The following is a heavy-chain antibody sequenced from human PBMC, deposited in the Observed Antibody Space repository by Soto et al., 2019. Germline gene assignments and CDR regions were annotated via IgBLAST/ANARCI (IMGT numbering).Heavy chain of an antibody. V-gene: IGHV3-48*03. CDR1: GFSFSSYE. Sequence: GGSLRLSCTVSGFSFSSYEMKWVRQAPGKGLEWVAYISSSGHIMHYSDSVKGRFTISRDNAKNSVSLQMNSLRAEDTAVYYCAREYTAWPLAYGLDVWGQGTTVTVSS. J-gene: IGHJ6*02. CDR3: AREYTAWPLAYGLDV. CDR2: ISSSGHIM. D-gene: IGHD2-2*02.